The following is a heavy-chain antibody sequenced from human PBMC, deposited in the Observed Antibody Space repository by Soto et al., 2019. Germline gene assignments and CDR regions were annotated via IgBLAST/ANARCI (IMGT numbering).Heavy chain of an antibody. CDR3: ARSEATALDY. V-gene: IGHV4-4*02. CDR2: AHHSGRT. J-gene: IGHJ4*02. CDR1: GDSMSSSNW. Sequence: SETLSLTCTVSGDSMSSSNWWNWVRQPPGKGLEWIGEAHHSGRTNYNPSLKSRVTISVDRSQNHFSLQLTSVTAADTAVYYCARSEATALDYWGQVTLVTVS.